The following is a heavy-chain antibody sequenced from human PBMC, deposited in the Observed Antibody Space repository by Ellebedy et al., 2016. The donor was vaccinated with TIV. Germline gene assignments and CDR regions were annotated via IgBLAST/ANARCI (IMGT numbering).Heavy chain of an antibody. Sequence: GGSLRLXXAASGFTFSSYYMNWVRQAPGKGLEWVANIKQDGSEKYYVDSVKGRFTISRDNAKNSLYLQMNSLRAEDTAVYYCARRGDWGQGILVTVSS. CDR1: GFTFSSYY. D-gene: IGHD1-26*01. CDR3: ARRGD. CDR2: IKQDGSEK. J-gene: IGHJ4*02. V-gene: IGHV3-7*01.